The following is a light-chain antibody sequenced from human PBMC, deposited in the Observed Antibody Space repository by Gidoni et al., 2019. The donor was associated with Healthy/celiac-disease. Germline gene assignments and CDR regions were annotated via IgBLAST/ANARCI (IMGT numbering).Light chain of an antibody. CDR2: LGC. Sequence: DIVMTQSPLSLPVTPGEPASISCRSSQSLLHRNGYNYLEWYLQKPGQSPQLLIYLGCNRASGVPDRFSGSGSGTDFTLKISRVEAEDVGVYYCMQALQTPTFGQGTRLEIK. J-gene: IGKJ5*01. V-gene: IGKV2-28*01. CDR1: QSLLHRNGYNY. CDR3: MQALQTPT.